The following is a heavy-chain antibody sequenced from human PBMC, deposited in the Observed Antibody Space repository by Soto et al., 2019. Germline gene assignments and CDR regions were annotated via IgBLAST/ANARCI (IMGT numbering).Heavy chain of an antibody. D-gene: IGHD3-3*01. Sequence: GGSLRLSCAASGFTFSSYGMHWVRQAPGKGLEWVAVISYDGSNKYYADSVKGRFTISRDNSKNTLYLQMNSLRAEDTAVYYCAKARVVYDFLCCYLSPLVYGLDVWGQRTTVTVS. V-gene: IGHV3-30*18. CDR2: ISYDGSNK. CDR3: AKARVVYDFLCCYLSPLVYGLDV. J-gene: IGHJ6*02. CDR1: GFTFSSYG.